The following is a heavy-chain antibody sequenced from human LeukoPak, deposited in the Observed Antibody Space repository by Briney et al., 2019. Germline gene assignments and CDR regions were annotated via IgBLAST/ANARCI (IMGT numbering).Heavy chain of an antibody. D-gene: IGHD4-17*01. CDR1: GGSISSYY. Sequence: PSETLSLTCTVSGGSISSYYWSWIRQPPGKGLEWIGYIYYSGSTNYNPSLKSRVTISVDTSKNQFSLKLSSVTAADTAVYYCARDGDGDHFDYWGQGTLVTVSS. CDR3: ARDGDGDHFDY. CDR2: IYYSGST. V-gene: IGHV4-59*12. J-gene: IGHJ4*02.